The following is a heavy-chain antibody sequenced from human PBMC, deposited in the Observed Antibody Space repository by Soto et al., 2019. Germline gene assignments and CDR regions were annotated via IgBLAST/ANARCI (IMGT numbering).Heavy chain of an antibody. CDR3: TRADVTVTLSVFAP. D-gene: IGHD4-17*01. J-gene: IGHJ5*02. V-gene: IGHV3-30-3*01. CDR1: GFIFSSFP. Sequence: QVQLVESGGGVVQPGRSLRLSCAASGFIFSSFPMHWVRQAPGKGLGWVAVISDDVNTKYYADSVKGRFTISRDNSKNTLYLQMNSLSAEDTAVYYCTRADVTVTLSVFAPWGQGTRVTVSS. CDR2: ISDDVNTK.